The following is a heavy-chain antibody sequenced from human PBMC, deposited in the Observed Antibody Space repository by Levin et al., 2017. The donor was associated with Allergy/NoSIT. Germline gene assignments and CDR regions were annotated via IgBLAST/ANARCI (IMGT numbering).Heavy chain of an antibody. CDR3: ARTGWAVWWLRWFDP. Sequence: SQTLSLTCAVYGGSFSGYYWSWIRQPPGKGLEWIGEINHSGSTNYNPSLKSRVTISVDTSKNQFSLKLSSVTAADTAVYYCARTGWAVWWLRWFDPWGQGTLVTVSS. D-gene: IGHD5-12*01. V-gene: IGHV4-34*01. CDR1: GGSFSGYY. J-gene: IGHJ5*02. CDR2: INHSGST.